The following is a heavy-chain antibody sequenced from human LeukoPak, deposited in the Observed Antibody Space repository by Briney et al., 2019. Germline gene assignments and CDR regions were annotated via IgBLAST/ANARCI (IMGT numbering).Heavy chain of an antibody. Sequence: GGSLRLSCAASGFTFNTYAMHWVRQAPGKGLEFVSSISSSGGNTYYANSVKGRFTFSRDDSKNTLYLQMGSLRPEDMAVYYCARASGRGLYYFDYWGQGTLVTVSS. CDR3: ARASGRGLYYFDY. CDR1: GFTFNTYA. CDR2: ISSSGGNT. J-gene: IGHJ4*02. D-gene: IGHD2-15*01. V-gene: IGHV3-64*01.